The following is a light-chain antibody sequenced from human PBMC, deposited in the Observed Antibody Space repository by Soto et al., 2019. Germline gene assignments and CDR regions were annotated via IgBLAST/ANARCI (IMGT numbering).Light chain of an antibody. J-gene: IGKJ1*01. CDR3: QQHYSTPLT. Sequence: DIVMTQSPDSLAVSLGERATINCKSSQSVLYSSNNQNYLAWYQQKPGQPPKLLIYWASIRESGVPDRFSSSGSGTDFTLTISSLQAEDVAVYYCQQHYSTPLTFGQGTKVEIK. CDR1: QSVLYSSNNQNY. CDR2: WAS. V-gene: IGKV4-1*01.